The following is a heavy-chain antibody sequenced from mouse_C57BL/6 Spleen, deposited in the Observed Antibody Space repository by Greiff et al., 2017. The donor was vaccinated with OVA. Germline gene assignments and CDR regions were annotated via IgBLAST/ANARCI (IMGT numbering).Heavy chain of an antibody. V-gene: IGHV3-6*01. CDR3: ARFYYGYDGRFDY. Sequence: EVQLQQSGPGLVKPSQSLSLTCSVTGYSITSGYYWNWIRQFPGNKLEWMGYISYDGSNNYNPSLKNRISITRDTSKNQFFLKLNSVTTEDTATYYCARFYYGYDGRFDYWGQGTTLTVSS. J-gene: IGHJ2*01. D-gene: IGHD2-2*01. CDR2: ISYDGSN. CDR1: GYSITSGYY.